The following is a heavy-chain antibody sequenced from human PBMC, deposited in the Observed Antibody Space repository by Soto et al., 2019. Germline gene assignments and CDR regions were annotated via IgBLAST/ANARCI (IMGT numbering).Heavy chain of an antibody. J-gene: IGHJ6*02. D-gene: IGHD1-26*01. CDR3: AKSGGYYYYGMDV. V-gene: IGHV3-23*01. Sequence: EVQLLESGGGLVQPGGSLRLSCAASGFTFSSYAMSWVRQAPGKGLEWVSAISGSGGSTYYADSVKGRFTISRDNSKNTLYLQMNSLRAEDTAVYDCAKSGGYYYYGMDVWGQGTTVTVSS. CDR1: GFTFSSYA. CDR2: ISGSGGST.